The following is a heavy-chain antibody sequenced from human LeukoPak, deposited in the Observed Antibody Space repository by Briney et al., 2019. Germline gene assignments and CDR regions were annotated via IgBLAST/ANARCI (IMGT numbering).Heavy chain of an antibody. Sequence: GPVKVSCKASGYTFTSYDINWVRQATGQGLEWMGWMNPNSGNTGYAQKFQGRVTMTRNTSISTAYMELSSLRSEDTAVYYCARSYYDKNYYYGMDVWGQGTTVTVSS. D-gene: IGHD3-22*01. V-gene: IGHV1-8*01. J-gene: IGHJ6*02. CDR3: ARSYYDKNYYYGMDV. CDR1: GYTFTSYD. CDR2: MNPNSGNT.